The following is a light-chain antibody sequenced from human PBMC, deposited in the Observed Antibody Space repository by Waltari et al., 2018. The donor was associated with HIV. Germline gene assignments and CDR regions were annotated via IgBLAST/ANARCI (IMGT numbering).Light chain of an antibody. CDR3: MQARQTPWT. CDR2: LGS. J-gene: IGKJ1*01. V-gene: IGKV2-28*01. Sequence: DIVMTQSPLSLPVTPGEPASISCRSRQSLLASNGNNYLDWYLQKPGQSPQLLIYLGSNRASGVPDRFSGSRSGTDFTLRISRVEAEDVGVYYCMQARQTPWTFGQGTRVEIK. CDR1: QSLLASNGNNY.